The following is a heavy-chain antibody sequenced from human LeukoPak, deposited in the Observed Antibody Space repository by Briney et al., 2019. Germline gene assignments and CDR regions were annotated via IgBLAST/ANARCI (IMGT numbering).Heavy chain of an antibody. CDR3: ARAADYVWGRYRIFDY. D-gene: IGHD3-16*02. CDR1: GYTFTSYY. J-gene: IGHJ4*02. CDR2: INPSGGST. Sequence: ASVEVSCKASGYTFTSYYMHWVRQAPGQGLEWMGIINPSGGSTSYAQKFQGRVTMTRDTSTSTVYMELSSLRSEDTAVYYCARAADYVWGRYRIFDYWGQGTLVTVSS. V-gene: IGHV1-46*01.